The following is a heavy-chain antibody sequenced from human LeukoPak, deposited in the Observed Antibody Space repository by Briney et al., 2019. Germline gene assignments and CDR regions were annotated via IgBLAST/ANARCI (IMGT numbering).Heavy chain of an antibody. CDR1: GFTFSSYA. V-gene: IGHV3-23*01. CDR2: ISGSGGST. CDR3: ATPYYDSSGYRVYXFDY. Sequence: PGGSLRLSCAASGFTFSSYAMSWVRQAPGKGLEWVSAISGSGGSTYYADSVKGRFTISRDNSKNTLYLQMNSLRAEDTAVYYCATPYYDSSGYRVYXFDYWGQGTLVTVSS. J-gene: IGHJ4*02. D-gene: IGHD3-22*01.